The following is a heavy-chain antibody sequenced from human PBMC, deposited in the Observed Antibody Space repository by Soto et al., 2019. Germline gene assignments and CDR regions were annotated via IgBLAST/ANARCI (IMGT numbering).Heavy chain of an antibody. CDR2: IYHRGTS. CDR3: ARTLDYGGSAGTNWFDP. J-gene: IGHJ5*02. V-gene: IGHV4-30-2*01. D-gene: IGHD2-15*01. Sequence: QLQLQESGSGLVKPSETLSLTCTVSGDSISSGAYSWSWIRLPPGKRLEWIGYIYHRGTSHYNPSLRGVVPMSVDRSRNQFSLNLRSVTAADTAVYYCARTLDYGGSAGTNWFDPWGQGTLVTVSS. CDR1: GDSISSGAYS.